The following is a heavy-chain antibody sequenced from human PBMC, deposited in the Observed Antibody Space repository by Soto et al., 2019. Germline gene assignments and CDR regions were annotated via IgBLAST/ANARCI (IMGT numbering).Heavy chain of an antibody. CDR2: IYPGDSDT. CDR1: GYSFVSCW. CDR3: AKTDGYEVEY. D-gene: IGHD5-18*01. V-gene: IGHV5-51*01. J-gene: IGHJ4*02. Sequence: GESLKISCKGSGYSFVSCWIAWVRQMPGKGLEWMGSIYPGDSDTTYSPSIQGQVTISADKSSTTVYLQWNTLKASDTAMYYCAKTDGYEVEYWGQGTQVTVSS.